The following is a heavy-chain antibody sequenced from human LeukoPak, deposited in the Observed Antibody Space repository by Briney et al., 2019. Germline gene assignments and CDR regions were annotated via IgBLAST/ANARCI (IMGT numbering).Heavy chain of an antibody. Sequence: SVKVSCKASGYTFTSYGISWVRQAPGQGLEWMGRIIPILGIANYAQKFQGRVTITADKSTSTAYMELSSLRSEDTAVYYCARCTYYDSSGDYNFDYWGQGTLVTVSS. V-gene: IGHV1-69*04. CDR3: ARCTYYDSSGDYNFDY. CDR1: GYTFTSYG. D-gene: IGHD3-22*01. CDR2: IIPILGIA. J-gene: IGHJ4*02.